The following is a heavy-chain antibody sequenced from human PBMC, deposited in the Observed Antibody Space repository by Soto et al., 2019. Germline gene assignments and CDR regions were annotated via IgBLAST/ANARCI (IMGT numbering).Heavy chain of an antibody. D-gene: IGHD4-4*01. CDR3: ARDYSNFYYYYYYMDV. CDR1: GFTFSSYS. V-gene: IGHV3-21*01. J-gene: IGHJ6*03. Sequence: GGSLRLSCAASGFTFSSYSMNWVRQAPGKGLEWVSSISSSSSYIYYAETVKGRFTISRDNAKNSLYLQMNSLRDEDTAMYYCARDYSNFYYYYYYMDVWGKGTTVTVSS. CDR2: ISSSSSYI.